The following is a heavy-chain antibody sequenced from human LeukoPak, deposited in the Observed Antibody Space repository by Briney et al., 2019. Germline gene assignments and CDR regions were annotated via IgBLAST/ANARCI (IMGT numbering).Heavy chain of an antibody. V-gene: IGHV3-30-3*01. CDR3: ARDRLSGSYYYFDY. D-gene: IGHD1-26*01. J-gene: IGHJ4*02. CDR1: GFTFSNYA. CDR2: ISYDEGNK. Sequence: PGGSLRLSCAASGFTFSNYAMHWVRQAPGKGLEWVAVISYDEGNKYYADSVKGRFTISRDNSKNTLYLQMNSLRAEDTAVYFCARDRLSGSYYYFDYWGQGTLVTVSS.